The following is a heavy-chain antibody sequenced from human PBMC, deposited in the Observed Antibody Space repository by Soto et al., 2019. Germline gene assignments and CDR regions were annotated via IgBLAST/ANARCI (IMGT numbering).Heavy chain of an antibody. D-gene: IGHD3-9*01. CDR2: IYYSGST. J-gene: IGHJ6*02. CDR1: GGSISSGGYY. Sequence: SETLSPTCTVSGGSISSGGYYWSWIRQHPGKGLEWIGYIYYSGSTYYNPSLKSRVTISVDTSKNQSSLKLSSVTAADTAVYYCARDHRHYDILTGYYRDYYYYGMDVWGQGTTVTVSS. V-gene: IGHV4-31*03. CDR3: ARDHRHYDILTGYYRDYYYYGMDV.